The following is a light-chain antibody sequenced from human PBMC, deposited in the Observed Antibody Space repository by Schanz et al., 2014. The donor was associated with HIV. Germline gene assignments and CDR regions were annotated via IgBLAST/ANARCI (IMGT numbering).Light chain of an antibody. J-gene: IGKJ2*01. CDR2: EAS. CDR1: QNISPW. CDR3: LQYNDDVYT. Sequence: DIQMTQSPSTLSASVGDRVSITCRASQNISPWLAWYQQKPGEAPNLLISEASTLESGVPSRFSGSGSGTEFTLSISSLQSDDFATYYCLQYNDDVYTFGQGTKLEIK. V-gene: IGKV1-5*03.